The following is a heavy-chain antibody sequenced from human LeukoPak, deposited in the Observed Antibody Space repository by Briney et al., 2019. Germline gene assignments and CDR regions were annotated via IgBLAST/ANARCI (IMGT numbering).Heavy chain of an antibody. Sequence: GGSVRLSCAASGYTFSNYDMPWVRQAPGKGLEWVSWINGSGGGTYYAHAVKGRFTISRDDSENTLCLQLNSLKGEDTAVYYCAKTWRGRRYYRYGPSHYFYYMDVSGKGTTVTISS. V-gene: IGHV3-23*01. CDR3: AKTWRGRRYYRYGPSHYFYYMDV. J-gene: IGHJ6*03. CDR2: INGSGGGT. CDR1: GYTFSNYD. D-gene: IGHD3-16*02.